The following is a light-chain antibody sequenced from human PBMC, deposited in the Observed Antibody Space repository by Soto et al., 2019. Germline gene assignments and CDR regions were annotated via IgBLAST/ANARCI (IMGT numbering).Light chain of an antibody. V-gene: IGLV2-8*01. CDR1: SSDVGGYNY. Sequence: QSVLTQPPSASGSPGQSVTISCTGTSSDVGGYNYVSWYQQHPGKAPKLMIYAVSKRPSGVPDRFSGSKSGNTASLTVSGLEDEDEADYYCSSYAGSNSVVFGGGTKLTVL. J-gene: IGLJ2*01. CDR2: AVS. CDR3: SSYAGSNSVV.